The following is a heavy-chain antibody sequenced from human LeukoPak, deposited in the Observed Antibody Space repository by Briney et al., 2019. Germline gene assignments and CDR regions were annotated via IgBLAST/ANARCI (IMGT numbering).Heavy chain of an antibody. CDR2: ISSRGTTK. V-gene: IGHV3-48*03. CDR3: ARDLRD. J-gene: IGHJ4*02. Sequence: GGSLRLSCAASGFTFTNHAMSWVRQGPGKGLEWVSYISSRGTTKYYADSVKGRFTLSRDNAKKSLSLQMNSLRAEDTAMYYCARDLRDWGQGTLVTVSS. CDR1: GFTFTNHA.